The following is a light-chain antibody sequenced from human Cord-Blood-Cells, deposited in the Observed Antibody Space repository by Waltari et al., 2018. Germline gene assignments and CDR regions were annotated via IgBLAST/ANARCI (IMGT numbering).Light chain of an antibody. V-gene: IGLV3-1*01. J-gene: IGLJ1*01. CDR3: QAWDSSTYV. CDR1: KLGDKY. CDR2: QDS. Sequence: SYEPTQPPSVSVSPGQTASITCSGDKLGDKYACWYQQKPGQSPVLVIYQDSKRPSGIPERFSGSNSGNTATLTISGTQAMDEADYYCQAWDSSTYVCGTGTKVTVL.